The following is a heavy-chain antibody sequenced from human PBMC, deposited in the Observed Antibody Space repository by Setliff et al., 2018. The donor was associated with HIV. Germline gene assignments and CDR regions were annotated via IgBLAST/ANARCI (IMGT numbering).Heavy chain of an antibody. CDR1: GFTFSNAW. CDR3: ARHSDWYGNDAFDI. Sequence: GGSLRLSCAGSGFTFSNAWMSWIHQAPGKGLEWVARLKSNAEGGTADYAAPVRRRFTISRDDSKNTLYLQMNSLRGEDTAVYYCARHSDWYGNDAFDIWGQGTRVTVSS. CDR2: LKSNAEGGTA. J-gene: IGHJ3*02. D-gene: IGHD6-19*01. V-gene: IGHV3-15*05.